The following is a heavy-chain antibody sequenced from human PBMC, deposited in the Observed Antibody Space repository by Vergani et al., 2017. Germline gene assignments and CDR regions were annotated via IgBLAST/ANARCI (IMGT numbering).Heavy chain of an antibody. CDR1: GYTLTELS. Sequence: QVQLVQSGAEVKKPGASVKVSCKVSGYTLTELSMHWVRQAPGKGLEWMGGFDPEDGETIYAQKFQGRVTMTEDKSTDTAYTELSSLRSEDTAVYYCARANSITMVRGVKLRGGPFDYWGQGTLVTVSS. CDR3: ARANSITMVRGVKLRGGPFDY. V-gene: IGHV1-24*01. CDR2: FDPEDGET. D-gene: IGHD3-10*01. J-gene: IGHJ4*02.